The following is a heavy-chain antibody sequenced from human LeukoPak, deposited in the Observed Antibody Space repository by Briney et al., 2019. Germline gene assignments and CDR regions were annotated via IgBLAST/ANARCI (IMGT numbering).Heavy chain of an antibody. CDR2: ISGSGSTI. V-gene: IGHV3-48*03. CDR3: ARQDRYRYYYDSSGHISH. D-gene: IGHD3-22*01. CDR1: GFTFSSYE. Sequence: GGSLRLSCAASGFTFSSYEMNWVRQAPGKGLEWVSYISGSGSTIYYADSVKGRFTISRDNSKNTLYLQMNSLRAEDTAVYYCARQDRYRYYYDSSGHISHWGQGTLVTVSS. J-gene: IGHJ1*01.